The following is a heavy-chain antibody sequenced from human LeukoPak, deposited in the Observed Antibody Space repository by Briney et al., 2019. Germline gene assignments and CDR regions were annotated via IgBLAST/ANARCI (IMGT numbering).Heavy chain of an antibody. D-gene: IGHD3-22*01. Sequence: GGSLRLSCAASGFTFSSYAMHWVRQAPGKGLEWVAVISYDGSNKYYADSVKGRFTISRDNSKNTLYLQMKSLRAEDTAVYYCARERISMIRNLSPDFDYWGQGTLVTVSS. V-gene: IGHV3-30-3*01. J-gene: IGHJ4*02. CDR1: GFTFSSYA. CDR3: ARERISMIRNLSPDFDY. CDR2: ISYDGSNK.